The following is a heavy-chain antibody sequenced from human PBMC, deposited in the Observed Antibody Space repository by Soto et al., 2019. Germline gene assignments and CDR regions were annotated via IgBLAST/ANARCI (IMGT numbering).Heavy chain of an antibody. CDR3: ARDQGSHPGD. Sequence: QVQLQESGPVMVRPSGTVSLTCAVSGLSISSDNWWSWVRQPPGKGLEWIGEIHHSGSTNYNPSLKSRVTMSVVPSKDLFSLTLNSVTAADTAFYYCARDQGSHPGDWGQGTLVSVSS. D-gene: IGHD6-13*01. CDR2: IHHSGST. V-gene: IGHV4-4*02. J-gene: IGHJ4*02. CDR1: GLSISSDNW.